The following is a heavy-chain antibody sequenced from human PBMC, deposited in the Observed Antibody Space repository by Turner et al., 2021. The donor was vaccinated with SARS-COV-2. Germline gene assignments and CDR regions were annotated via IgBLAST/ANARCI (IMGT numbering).Heavy chain of an antibody. J-gene: IGHJ3*02. CDR2: IVNDGSQQ. V-gene: IGHV3-33*01. Sequence: QVQLVESGGGVVQPGRSLRLSCVVSGFTFSTYGMHWVRQAPGKGLEWVAVIVNDGSQQHYADSVKGRFIISRDNSKNSLFLQMNSLRAEDTALYDFARDDILSDNGLDIWGQWTMVTVSS. CDR1: GFTFSTYG. CDR3: ARDDILSDNGLDI. D-gene: IGHD3-9*01.